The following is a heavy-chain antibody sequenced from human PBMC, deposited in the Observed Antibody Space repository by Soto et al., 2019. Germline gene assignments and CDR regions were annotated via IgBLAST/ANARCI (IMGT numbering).Heavy chain of an antibody. J-gene: IGHJ6*03. D-gene: IGHD2-2*01. V-gene: IGHV2-26*01. Sequence: SGPTLVNPTETLTLTCTVSGFSLSNARMGVSWIRQPPGKALEWLAHIFSNDEKSYSTSLKSRLTISKDTSKSQVVLTMTNMDPVDTATYYCARIITFVVPAATEYYYYYYMDVWGKGTTVTVSS. CDR1: GFSLSNARMG. CDR3: ARIITFVVPAATEYYYYYYMDV. CDR2: IFSNDEK.